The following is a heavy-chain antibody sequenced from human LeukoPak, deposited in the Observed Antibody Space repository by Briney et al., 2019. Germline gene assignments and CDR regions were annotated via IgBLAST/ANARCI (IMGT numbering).Heavy chain of an antibody. CDR2: ISYDGSNK. D-gene: IGHD3-22*01. V-gene: IGHV3-30-3*01. Sequence: GGPLRLSCAASGFTFSSSAMHWVRQAPGKGLEWVAVISYDGSNKYYADSVKGRFTVSRDNSKNTLYLQMNSLRAEDTAVYYCAREASSCYYYRDAFDIWGQGTRVTVSS. J-gene: IGHJ3*02. CDR3: AREASSCYYYRDAFDI. CDR1: GFTFSSSA.